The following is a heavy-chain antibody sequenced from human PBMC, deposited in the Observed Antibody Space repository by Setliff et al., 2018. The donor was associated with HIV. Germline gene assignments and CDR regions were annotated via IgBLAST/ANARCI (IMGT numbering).Heavy chain of an antibody. D-gene: IGHD3-22*01. V-gene: IGHV1-2*06. CDR3: AKERYDSSGYSIDHYGMDV. J-gene: IGHJ6*02. Sequence: ASVKVSCKAVGYTFSGYYLHWVRQAPGQGLEWMGRINPNSGVTNSAQKFQGRVTMTRDTSISTAYLELSRLRYDDTAVYYCAKERYDSSGYSIDHYGMDVWGQGTTVTVSS. CDR2: INPNSGVT. CDR1: GYTFSGYY.